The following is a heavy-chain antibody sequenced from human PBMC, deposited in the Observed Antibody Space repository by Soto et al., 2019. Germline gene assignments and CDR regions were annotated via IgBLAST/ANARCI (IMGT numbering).Heavy chain of an antibody. CDR3: ARDLAKGGGSAGFGY. V-gene: IGHV1-2*02. Sequence: ASVKVSCKASGYTFTVYYMHWVRQAPGQGLEWMGWINPKSGGTMYPQKFQGRVTMTWDTSISTAYMALTRLRSDDTAVYYCARDLAKGGGSAGFGYWGQGTLVTVSS. CDR1: GYTFTVYY. J-gene: IGHJ4*02. D-gene: IGHD1-26*01. CDR2: INPKSGGT.